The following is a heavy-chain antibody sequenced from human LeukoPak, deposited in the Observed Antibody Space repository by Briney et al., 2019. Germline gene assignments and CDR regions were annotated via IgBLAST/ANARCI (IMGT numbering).Heavy chain of an antibody. CDR2: IYYSGST. CDR3: ARVSRSWSGYYPYYFDY. CDR1: GVTISSYY. D-gene: IGHD3-3*01. V-gene: IGHV4-59*01. Sequence: PSETLSLNCTVSGVTISSYYWSWIRQPPGKGLEWIGYIYYSGSTNYNPSLKSRVTISADTSKNQFSLKLSSVTAADTAVYYCARVSRSWSGYYPYYFDYWGQGTLVTVSS. J-gene: IGHJ4*02.